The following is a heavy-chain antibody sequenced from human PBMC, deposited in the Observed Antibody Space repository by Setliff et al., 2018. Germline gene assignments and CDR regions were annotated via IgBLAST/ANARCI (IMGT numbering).Heavy chain of an antibody. J-gene: IGHJ6*03. Sequence: SVKVSCKASGGTFSGHGINWVRQAPGQGLEWMGGIIPIFRTTNYAQKFQGRVSITADESTTTAYMELSSLGSEDTAVYYCVREGVDTRSSTDYRYYMDVWGKGTTVTVSS. CDR3: VREGVDTRSSTDYRYYMDV. V-gene: IGHV1-69*13. D-gene: IGHD5-18*01. CDR1: GGTFSGHG. CDR2: IIPIFRTT.